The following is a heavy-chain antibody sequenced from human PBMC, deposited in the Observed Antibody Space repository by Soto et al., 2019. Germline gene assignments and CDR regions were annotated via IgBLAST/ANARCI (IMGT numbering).Heavy chain of an antibody. V-gene: IGHV3-53*02. Sequence: EVQLVETGGGLIQPGGSLRLSCAASGFTVSSNYMSWVRQAPGKGLEWVSVIYSGGSTYYADSVKGRFTISRDNSKNTLYLQMNSLRAEDTAVYYCARDISGCYGERYFDYWGQGTLVTVSS. D-gene: IGHD1-26*01. CDR1: GFTVSSNY. J-gene: IGHJ4*02. CDR3: ARDISGCYGERYFDY. CDR2: IYSGGST.